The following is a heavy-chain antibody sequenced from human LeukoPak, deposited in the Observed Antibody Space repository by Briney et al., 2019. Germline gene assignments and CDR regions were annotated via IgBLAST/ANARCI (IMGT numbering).Heavy chain of an antibody. V-gene: IGHV1-18*01. D-gene: IGHD3-10*01. J-gene: IGHJ4*02. CDR3: ARDPITMVRGVIFPSDY. CDR1: GYTFSSYG. CDR2: ISAYNGNT. Sequence: GASVKVSCKASGYTFSSYGISWVRQAPGQGLEWMGWISAYNGNTNYAQKLQGRVTMTTDTSTSTAYMELRSLRSDDTAVYYCARDPITMVRGVIFPSDYWGQGTLVTVSS.